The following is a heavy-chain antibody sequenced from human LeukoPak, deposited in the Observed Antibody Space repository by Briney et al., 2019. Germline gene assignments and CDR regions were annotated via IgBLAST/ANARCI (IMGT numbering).Heavy chain of an antibody. CDR2: IYHSGST. Sequence: SETLSLTCAVSGYSISSGYYWGWIQQPPGKGLEWIGSIYHSGSTYYNPSLKSRVTISVDTSKNQFSLKLSSVTAADTAVYYCARQVVVACYGYWGQGTLVTVSS. D-gene: IGHD2-15*01. V-gene: IGHV4-38-2*01. J-gene: IGHJ4*02. CDR1: GYSISSGYY. CDR3: ARQVVVACYGY.